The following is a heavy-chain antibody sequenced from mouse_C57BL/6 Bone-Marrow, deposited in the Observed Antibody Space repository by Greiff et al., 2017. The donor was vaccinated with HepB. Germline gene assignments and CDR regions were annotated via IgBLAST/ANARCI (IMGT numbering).Heavy chain of an antibody. J-gene: IGHJ1*03. Sequence: VMLVESGAELVRPGTSVKMSCKASGYTFTNYWIGWAKQRPGHGLEWIGDIYPGGGYTNYNEKFKGKATLTADKSSSTAYMQFSSLTSEDSAIYYCARSGIYYLYFDVWGTGTTVTVSS. CDR2: IYPGGGYT. CDR3: ARSGIYYLYFDV. V-gene: IGHV1-63*01. CDR1: GYTFTNYW. D-gene: IGHD1-1*01.